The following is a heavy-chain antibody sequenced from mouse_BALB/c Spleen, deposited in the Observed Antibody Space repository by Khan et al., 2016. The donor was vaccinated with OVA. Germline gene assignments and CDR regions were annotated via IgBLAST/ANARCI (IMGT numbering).Heavy chain of an antibody. Sequence: EVKLLESGPGLVKPSQSLSLTCTVTGYSITSDYAWNWIRQFPGNKLEWMGYITYSGTTSYNPSLQSRISIHRATSKNQFFLQLNSVTTEDTATYFCSRRSVWGAGTTVTVSS. V-gene: IGHV3-2*02. J-gene: IGHJ1*01. CDR1: GYSITSDYA. CDR2: ITYSGTT. CDR3: SRRSV.